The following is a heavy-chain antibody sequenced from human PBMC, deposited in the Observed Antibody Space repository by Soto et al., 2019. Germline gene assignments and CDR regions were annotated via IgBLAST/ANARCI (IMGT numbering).Heavy chain of an antibody. D-gene: IGHD6-25*01. V-gene: IGHV3-23*01. CDR2: ISGSGGTT. J-gene: IGHJ4*02. CDR1: GFTFSSYA. CDR3: AKFFVETGGSSGWPWTFHY. Sequence: EVQLLESGGGLVQPGRSLRLSCAASGFTFSSYAMSWGRQAPGKGLEWVSAISGSGGTTYYAASVKGRFTISRENSKNTLFLQMNSLRAEDTAVYYCAKFFVETGGSSGWPWTFHYWGQGTMVTVSS.